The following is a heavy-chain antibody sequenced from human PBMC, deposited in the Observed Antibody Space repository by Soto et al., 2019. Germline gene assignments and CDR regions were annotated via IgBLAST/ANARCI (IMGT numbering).Heavy chain of an antibody. D-gene: IGHD5-12*01. CDR2: IYPGDSDT. Sequence: PGESLKISCKGSGYSFTSYWIGWVRQMPGKGLEWMGIIYPGDSDTRYSPSFQGQVTISADKSISTAYLQWSSLKASDTAMYYCAILGSILYSGYDYLDYYYYYGMDVWGQGTTVTVSS. V-gene: IGHV5-51*01. J-gene: IGHJ6*02. CDR3: AILGSILYSGYDYLDYYYYYGMDV. CDR1: GYSFTSYW.